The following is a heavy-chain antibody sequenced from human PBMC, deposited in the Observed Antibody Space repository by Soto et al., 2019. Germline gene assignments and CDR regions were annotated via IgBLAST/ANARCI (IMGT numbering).Heavy chain of an antibody. CDR2: ITGRGTST. J-gene: IGHJ4*02. V-gene: IGHV3-23*01. CDR1: GFTFNSYA. D-gene: IGHD3-16*01. Sequence: PGGSLRLSCAASGFTFNSYAMSWVRQAPEKGLEWVSAITGRGTSTHYADSVKGRLTISRDNSKNTVFLQVNSLRAEDTAVYYCAKDRYDYVWGGYTSLDYWGQGALVTVSS. CDR3: AKDRYDYVWGGYTSLDY.